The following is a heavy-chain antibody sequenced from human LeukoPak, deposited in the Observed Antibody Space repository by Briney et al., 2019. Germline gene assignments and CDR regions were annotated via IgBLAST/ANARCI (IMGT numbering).Heavy chain of an antibody. CDR3: ARILIPTGIDY. D-gene: IGHD4-11*01. CDR1: GGTFSNYV. J-gene: IGHJ4*02. CDR2: IIPIFATA. V-gene: IGHV1-69*13. Sequence: SVKVSCKASGGTFSNYVINWVRQAPGQGLEWMGGIIPIFATADYAQKFQGRVTITADESTSTAYMELSSLRSDGTAVYYCARILIPTGIDYWGQGTLVSVSS.